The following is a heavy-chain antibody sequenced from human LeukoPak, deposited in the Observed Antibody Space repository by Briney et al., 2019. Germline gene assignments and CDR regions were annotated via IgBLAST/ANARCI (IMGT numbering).Heavy chain of an antibody. Sequence: PSDTLSLTCTVSGYSITSGYYWGWIRPPPGKGLEWSGTIYHSGSTYYNPSLESRVTISVDTSKNQFSLKLTSVSAADTAVYYCARVRGYCSSTICYRYYFDYWGQGTLVTVSS. J-gene: IGHJ4*02. CDR1: GYSITSGYY. D-gene: IGHD2-2*01. CDR3: ARVRGYCSSTICYRYYFDY. V-gene: IGHV4-38-2*02. CDR2: IYHSGST.